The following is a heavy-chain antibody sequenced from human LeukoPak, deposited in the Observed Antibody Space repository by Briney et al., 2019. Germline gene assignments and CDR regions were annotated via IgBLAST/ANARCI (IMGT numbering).Heavy chain of an antibody. J-gene: IGHJ4*02. CDR1: GYTFTSYG. CDR3: ARGGAGATPPQA. CDR2: IIPIFGTA. V-gene: IGHV1-69*05. Sequence: SVKVSCKASGYTFTSYGISWVRQAPGQGLEWMGGIIPIFGTANYAQKFQGRVTITTDESTSTAYMKLSSLRSEDTAVYYCARGGAGATPPQAWGQGTLVTVSS. D-gene: IGHD1-26*01.